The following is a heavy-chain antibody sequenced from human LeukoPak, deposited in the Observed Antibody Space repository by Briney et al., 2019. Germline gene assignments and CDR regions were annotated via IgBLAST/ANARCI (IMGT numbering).Heavy chain of an antibody. CDR1: GGSFSGYY. D-gene: IGHD3-10*01. CDR2: INHSGST. CDR3: ARGRGFYYGSGSYYTTIQYYYYGMDV. J-gene: IGHJ6*02. Sequence: SETLSLTCAVYGGSFSGYYWSWIRQPPGKGLEWIGEINHSGSTNYNPSLKSRVTISVDTSKNQFSLKLSSVTAADTAVYYCARGRGFYYGSGSYYTTIQYYYYGMDVWGQGTTVTVSS. V-gene: IGHV4-34*01.